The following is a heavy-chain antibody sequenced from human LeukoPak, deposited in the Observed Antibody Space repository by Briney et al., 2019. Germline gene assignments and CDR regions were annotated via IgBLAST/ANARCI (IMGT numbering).Heavy chain of an antibody. CDR3: ARSGRGGAFDI. V-gene: IGHV3-74*01. Sequence: GGSLRLSCAASGFTFNTYWMHWVRQGPGKGLVWVSRIYSDGSRTTYADSVRGRFTISGDNAKNTLYLQMNSLRAEDTAMYYCARSGRGGAFDIWGQGTMVAVSS. D-gene: IGHD1-26*01. J-gene: IGHJ3*02. CDR2: IYSDGSRT. CDR1: GFTFNTYW.